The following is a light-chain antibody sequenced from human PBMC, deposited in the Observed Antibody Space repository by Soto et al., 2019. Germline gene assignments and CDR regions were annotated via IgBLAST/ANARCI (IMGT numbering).Light chain of an antibody. CDR3: CSFAGSYTYV. J-gene: IGLJ1*01. V-gene: IGLV2-11*01. CDR1: SSDVGRYDY. CDR2: DVS. Sequence: QSALTQPRSVSGSPGQSVTISCTGTSSDVGRYDYVSWYQQHPGKAPKLIIYDVSERPSGVPDRFSGSKFGNTASLTISGLQAEDEADYSCCSFAGSYTYVFRTGTKLTVL.